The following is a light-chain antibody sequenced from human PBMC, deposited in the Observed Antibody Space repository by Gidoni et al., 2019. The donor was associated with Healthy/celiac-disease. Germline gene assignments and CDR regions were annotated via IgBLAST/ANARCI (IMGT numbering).Light chain of an antibody. V-gene: IGKV3-20*01. CDR2: GAS. J-gene: IGKJ3*01. CDR1: QSVSSSY. CDR3: QQYGSSPLFT. Sequence: EIELTQSPGTLSLSPGERATLSCRASQSVSSSYLAWYQQKPGQAPRLLIYGASSRATGIPDRFSGSGSATDFTLTISRLEPEDFAVYYCQQYGSSPLFTFGPGTKVDIK.